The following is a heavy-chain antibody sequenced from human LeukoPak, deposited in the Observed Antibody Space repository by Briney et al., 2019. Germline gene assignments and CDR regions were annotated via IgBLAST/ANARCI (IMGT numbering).Heavy chain of an antibody. CDR3: AKDRGLVGATPSNFDY. D-gene: IGHD1-26*01. CDR2: ISGSDDRT. CDR1: GFTFSTYA. J-gene: IGHJ4*02. Sequence: GGSLRLSCAASGFTFSTYAMSWVRQAPGKGLEWVSAISGSDDRTWYADSVKGRFTISRDNSKKTVYLQMNSVRAEDTAVYYCAKDRGLVGATPSNFDYWGQGTLVTVSS. V-gene: IGHV3-23*01.